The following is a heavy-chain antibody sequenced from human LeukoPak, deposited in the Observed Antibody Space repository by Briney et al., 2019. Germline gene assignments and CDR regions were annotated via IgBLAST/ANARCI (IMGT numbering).Heavy chain of an antibody. D-gene: IGHD3-22*01. CDR3: AKDGGGYYPYYYYYMDV. Sequence: PGGSLRLSCAASGSTFNSYGIHWVRQAPGKGLEWVAFIRFDGSNNYYADSVKGRFTISRDNSKNTLYLQMNSLRAEDTAVYYCAKDGGGYYPYYYYYMDVWGKGTTVTISS. V-gene: IGHV3-30*02. J-gene: IGHJ6*03. CDR2: IRFDGSNN. CDR1: GSTFNSYG.